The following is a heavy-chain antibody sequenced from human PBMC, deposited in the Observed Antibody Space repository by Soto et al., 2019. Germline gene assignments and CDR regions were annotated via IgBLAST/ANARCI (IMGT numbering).Heavy chain of an antibody. CDR1: GFTVSSNY. CDR3: ARRHDFWSGYSYKYGLDV. V-gene: IGHV3-53*02. D-gene: IGHD3-3*01. CDR2: IYDSGGT. J-gene: IGHJ6*02. Sequence: EVQLVETGGGLIQPGGSLRLSCAVSGFTVSSNYMSWVRQAPGKGLEWVSVIYDSGGTYYADSVKGRFTLSRDDPQNTLYLQMHGLRAEDTAVYYCARRHDFWSGYSYKYGLDVGGQGTTVTVSS.